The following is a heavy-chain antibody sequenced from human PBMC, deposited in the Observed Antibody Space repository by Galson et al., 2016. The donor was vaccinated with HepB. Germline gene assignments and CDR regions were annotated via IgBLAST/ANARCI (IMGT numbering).Heavy chain of an antibody. CDR3: ARHSGVSSVTYQGIDY. CDR1: GGSISRSAYY. CDR2: IHYSGST. V-gene: IGHV4-39*01. Sequence: SETLSLTCTVSGGSISRSAYYWGWIRRPPGKGLEWIGSIHYSGSTSYYASLKSRVTISVDTSKNQFSLSLRSVTAADTAVYYCARHSGVSSVTYQGIDYWGQRTLVTVSS. D-gene: IGHD1-26*01. J-gene: IGHJ4*02.